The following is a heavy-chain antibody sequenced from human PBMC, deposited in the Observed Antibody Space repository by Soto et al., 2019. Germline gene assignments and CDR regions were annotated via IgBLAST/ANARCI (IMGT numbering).Heavy chain of an antibody. Sequence: SETLSLTCTVSSGSISVTNVFWGWVRQPPGKGLEWIGNVDYSGTAYFSPSLATRVTFHVDTSKNQFSLTLYSVTAADTAVYYCARITGRHLDYWGQGILVTVSS. V-gene: IGHV4-39*01. CDR2: VDYSGTA. CDR1: SGSISVTNVF. D-gene: IGHD1-20*01. CDR3: ARITGRHLDY. J-gene: IGHJ4*02.